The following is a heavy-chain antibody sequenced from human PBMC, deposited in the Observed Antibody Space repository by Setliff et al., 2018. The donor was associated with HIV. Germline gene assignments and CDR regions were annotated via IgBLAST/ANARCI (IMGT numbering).Heavy chain of an antibody. Sequence: SETLSLTCAVYGGSFSDNYWSWIRQPPGKGLEWIGEINHRGRTNQSPSLGSRITISIDTSKNQFSLKLRPVTAADTAVYYCARVSSTYWYSIPRDYYYHMDVWGKGTTVTVSS. D-gene: IGHD2-8*02. CDR2: INHRGRT. J-gene: IGHJ6*03. CDR1: GGSFSDNY. CDR3: ARVSSTYWYSIPRDYYYHMDV. V-gene: IGHV4-34*01.